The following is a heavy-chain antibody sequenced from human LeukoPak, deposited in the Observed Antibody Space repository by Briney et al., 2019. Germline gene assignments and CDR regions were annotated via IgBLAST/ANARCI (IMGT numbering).Heavy chain of an antibody. CDR3: ARGPYSSSWYSWGYYYYYMDV. D-gene: IGHD6-13*01. CDR2: INHSGST. Sequence: SETLSLTCAVYGGSLSGYYWSWIRQPPGKGLEWIGEINHSGSTNYNPSLKSRVTISVDTSKNQFSLKLSSVTAADTAVYYCARGPYSSSWYSWGYYYYYMDVWGKGTTVTVSS. J-gene: IGHJ6*03. V-gene: IGHV4-34*01. CDR1: GGSLSGYY.